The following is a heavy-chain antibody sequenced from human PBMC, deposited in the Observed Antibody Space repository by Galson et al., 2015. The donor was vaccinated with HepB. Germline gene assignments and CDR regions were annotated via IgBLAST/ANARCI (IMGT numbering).Heavy chain of an antibody. CDR3: AKVIRRGGWTGYSREF. CDR1: GFTFRDFA. V-gene: IGHV3-30*18. Sequence: SLRLSCAVSGFTFRDFAMHWVRQAPGKGLEWLAVISYDGSYQYSPDSVKGRFTLSRDNSQNTLYLHMNNLRAEDTDVYYCAKVIRRGGWTGYSREFWGQGTLVTVSS. CDR2: ISYDGSYQ. J-gene: IGHJ4*02. D-gene: IGHD3/OR15-3a*01.